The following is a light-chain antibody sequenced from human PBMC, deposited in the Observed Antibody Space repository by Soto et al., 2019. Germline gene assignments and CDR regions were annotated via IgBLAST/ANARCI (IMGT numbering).Light chain of an antibody. Sequence: DIQMTQSPSTLSASVGDRVTIPCRASQFISSWLAWDQQKPGKAPKLLIYKASSLESGVPSRFSGSGSGTEFTLPISSLQPDDFATYYCQQYNSQRTFGQGTKVEIK. V-gene: IGKV1-5*03. CDR1: QFISSW. CDR3: QQYNSQRT. CDR2: KAS. J-gene: IGKJ1*01.